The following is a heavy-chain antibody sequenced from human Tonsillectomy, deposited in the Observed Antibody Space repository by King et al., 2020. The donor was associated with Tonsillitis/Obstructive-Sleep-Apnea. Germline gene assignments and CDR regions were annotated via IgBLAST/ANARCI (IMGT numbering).Heavy chain of an antibody. J-gene: IGHJ4*02. CDR1: GFTFSSYA. V-gene: IGHV3-23*04. CDR2: ISGSGGSS. CDR3: AEMVGVVVVTAIMAFDS. D-gene: IGHD2-21*02. Sequence: VQLVESGGGLVQPGGSLRLSCAASGFTFSSYAMSWVRQAPGKGLEWVSSISGSGGSSYYADSVKGRFTISRDNSKNTLYLQMNSLRAEDTGVYYCAEMVGVVVVTAIMAFDSWGQGTLLIVSS.